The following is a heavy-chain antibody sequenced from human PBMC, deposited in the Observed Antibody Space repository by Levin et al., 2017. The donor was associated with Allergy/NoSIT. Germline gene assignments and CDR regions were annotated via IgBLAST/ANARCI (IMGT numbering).Heavy chain of an antibody. V-gene: IGHV4-34*01. J-gene: IGHJ3*02. CDR2: THQSGT. D-gene: IGHD3-16*01. Sequence: SETLSLTCAVYGGSLSDYYWSWIRQPPGRGLEWIGETHQSGTNYIPSLKSRVTISHDTSNNQFFLKVTSVTAAATAVYECARIREAYHPLDAFDMWGQGTMVTVSS. CDR3: ARIREAYHPLDAFDM. CDR1: GGSLSDYY.